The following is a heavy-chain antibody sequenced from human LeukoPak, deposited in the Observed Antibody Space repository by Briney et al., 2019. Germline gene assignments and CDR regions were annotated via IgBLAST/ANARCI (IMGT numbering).Heavy chain of an antibody. CDR3: ASAGYCSGGSCYSEALDYYYGMDV. V-gene: IGHV3-21*01. CDR1: GFTFSSYS. Sequence: PGGSLRLSCAASGFTFSSYSMNWVRQAPGKGLEWVSSISSSSSYIYYADSVKGRFTISRDNAKNSLYLQMNSLRAEDTAVYYCASAGYCSGGSCYSEALDYYYGMDVWGQGTTVTVSS. CDR2: ISSSSSYI. J-gene: IGHJ6*02. D-gene: IGHD2-15*01.